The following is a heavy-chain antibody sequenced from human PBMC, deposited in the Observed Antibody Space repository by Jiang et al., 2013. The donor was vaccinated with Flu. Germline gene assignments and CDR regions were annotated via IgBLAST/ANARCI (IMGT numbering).Heavy chain of an antibody. CDR1: GFSLTNSGVG. CDR3: ARHNEYDSSGYYYGYYGMDV. Sequence: KPTQTFTLTCTFSGFSLTNSGVGVGWIRQPPGKALEWLAVIYWNDDKRYSPSLKSRLTITKDTSKNQVVLTMTNMDPVDTATYYCARHNEYDSSGYYYGYYGMDVWGQGTTVTVSS. CDR2: IYWNDDK. D-gene: IGHD3-22*01. J-gene: IGHJ6*02. V-gene: IGHV2-5*01.